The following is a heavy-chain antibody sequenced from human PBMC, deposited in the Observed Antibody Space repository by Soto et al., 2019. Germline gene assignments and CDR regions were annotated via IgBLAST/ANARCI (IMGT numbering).Heavy chain of an antibody. CDR2: IYGDDTT. Sequence: HPGGSLRLSCGASGLTVSRSYMSWVRQAPGTGLECVSVIYGDDTTYYADSVKGRFTISRDNSKNTLYLQMNSLRAEDTAVYYCATDTSYHDRSGYYIFDCWGQGT. CDR3: ATDTSYHDRSGYYIFDC. J-gene: IGHJ4*02. CDR1: GLTVSRSY. D-gene: IGHD3-22*01. V-gene: IGHV3-66*01.